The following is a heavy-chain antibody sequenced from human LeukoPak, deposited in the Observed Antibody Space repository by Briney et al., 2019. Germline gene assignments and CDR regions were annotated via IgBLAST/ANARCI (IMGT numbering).Heavy chain of an antibody. V-gene: IGHV4-59*08. J-gene: IGHJ4*02. CDR2: IYYSGST. CDR1: GGSISSYY. CDR3: ARHSRGYGSFDY. D-gene: IGHD5-12*01. Sequence: SETLSLTCTVSGGSISSYYWSWIRQPPGKGLEWIGYIYYSGSTTYNPSLKSRVTISLDTSKNQISLDLSSVTAADTAVYYCARHSRGYGSFDYWGQGTLVTVSS.